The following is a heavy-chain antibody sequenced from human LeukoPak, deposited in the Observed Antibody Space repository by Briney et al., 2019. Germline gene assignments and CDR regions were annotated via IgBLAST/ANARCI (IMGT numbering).Heavy chain of an antibody. V-gene: IGHV3-23*01. D-gene: IGHD5-18*01. CDR1: GFTFTSYA. Sequence: PGGSLRLSCAASGFTFTSYAMSWVRQAPGGGLEWVSSISRSGVSTYHADPVKGRFTISRDNSKNALYLQMSSVRAEDRGVYYCARHRGYSSDARDVWGQGTTVTVSS. CDR3: ARHRGYSSDARDV. J-gene: IGHJ6*02. CDR2: ISRSGVST.